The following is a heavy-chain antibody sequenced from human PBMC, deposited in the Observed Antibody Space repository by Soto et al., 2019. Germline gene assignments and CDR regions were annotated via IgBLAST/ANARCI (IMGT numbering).Heavy chain of an antibody. CDR1: GFTFRSYE. Sequence: PGGSLRLSCTASGFTFRSYETNWVRQSPGKGLEWVSYISSSGSTIYYADSVKGRFTISRDNAENSLYLQMNSLRAEDTAVYYCARHYGYNSWYFDYWGQGTLVTVSS. V-gene: IGHV3-48*03. CDR2: ISSSGSTI. J-gene: IGHJ4*02. CDR3: ARHYGYNSWYFDY. D-gene: IGHD5-12*01.